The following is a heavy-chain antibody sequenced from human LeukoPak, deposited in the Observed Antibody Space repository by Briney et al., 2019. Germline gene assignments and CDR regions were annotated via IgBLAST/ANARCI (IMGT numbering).Heavy chain of an antibody. D-gene: IGHD1-1*01. Sequence: SEALSLTCAVSGGSIGSYYWSWIRQPPGKGLEWIGYIYYSGSTSYNPSLKSRVTISVDTSKNQFSLKLSSVTAADTAIYYCARRTGTAYDYWGQGTPVTVSS. CDR3: ARRTGTAYDY. V-gene: IGHV4-59*01. J-gene: IGHJ4*02. CDR2: IYYSGST. CDR1: GGSIGSYY.